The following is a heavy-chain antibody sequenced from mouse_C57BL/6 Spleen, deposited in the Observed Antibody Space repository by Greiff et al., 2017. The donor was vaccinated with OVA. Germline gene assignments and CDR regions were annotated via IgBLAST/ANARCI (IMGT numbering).Heavy chain of an antibody. CDR1: GYTFTSYW. J-gene: IGHJ2*01. V-gene: IGHV1-61*01. D-gene: IGHD5-5*01. CDR3: ARSDYQKDY. Sequence: QVQLQQPGAELVRPGSSVKLSCKASGYTFTSYWMDWVKQRPGQGLEWIGNIYPSDSVPHYNQKFKDKSTLTVDKASSTAYMQISSLTSEDSAVYSCARSDYQKDYWGQGTTRTVSS. CDR2: IYPSDSVP.